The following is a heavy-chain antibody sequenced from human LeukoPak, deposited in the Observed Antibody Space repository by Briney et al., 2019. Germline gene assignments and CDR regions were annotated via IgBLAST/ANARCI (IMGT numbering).Heavy chain of an antibody. CDR2: INPNSGGT. J-gene: IGHJ4*02. Sequence: GASVKVSCKASGYTFTGYYMHWVRQAPGQGLEWMGWINPNSGGTNYAQKFQGRVTMTRDTSISIAYMELSRLRSDDTAVYYCARGYDSSGYYPPGNWGQGTLVTVSS. CDR1: GYTFTGYY. CDR3: ARGYDSSGYYPPGN. D-gene: IGHD3-22*01. V-gene: IGHV1-2*02.